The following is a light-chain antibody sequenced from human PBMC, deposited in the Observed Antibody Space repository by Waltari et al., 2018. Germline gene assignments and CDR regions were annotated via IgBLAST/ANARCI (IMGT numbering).Light chain of an antibody. Sequence: DIQMTQSPSSLSASVGDRVTITCQASQDISNYLNWYQQKPGKAPKLLIYDASNLETGVPSRFSGSGSGTDFTFTISSLQPEDIATYYCQHRRTFGGGTKVEIK. CDR1: QDISNY. CDR2: DAS. J-gene: IGKJ4*01. V-gene: IGKV1-33*01. CDR3: QHRRT.